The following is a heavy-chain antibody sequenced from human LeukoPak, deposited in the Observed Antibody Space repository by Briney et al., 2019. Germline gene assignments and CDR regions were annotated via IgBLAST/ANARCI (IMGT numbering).Heavy chain of an antibody. D-gene: IGHD3-22*01. Sequence: PGGSLRLSCAASGFTFSSYWMSWVRQAPGKGLEWVANIKQDGSEKYYVDSVKGRFTISRDNAKNSLYLQMNSLRAEDTAVYYCARGLGDSSGLIYYWGQGTLVTVSS. CDR3: ARGLGDSSGLIYY. V-gene: IGHV3-7*01. CDR1: GFTFSSYW. J-gene: IGHJ4*02. CDR2: IKQDGSEK.